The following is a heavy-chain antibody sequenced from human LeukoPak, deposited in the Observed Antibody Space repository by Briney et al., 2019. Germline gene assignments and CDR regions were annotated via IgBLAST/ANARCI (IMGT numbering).Heavy chain of an antibody. CDR1: GGTFSSYA. J-gene: IGHJ4*02. V-gene: IGHV1-69*05. Sequence: SVKVSCKASGGTFSSYAISWVRQAPGQGLEWVGGIIPIFGTANYAQKFQGRVTITTDESTSTAYMELSSLRSEDTAVYYCASGLPSSGWYPLNTFDYWGQGTLVTVSS. CDR3: ASGLPSSGWYPLNTFDY. D-gene: IGHD6-19*01. CDR2: IIPIFGTA.